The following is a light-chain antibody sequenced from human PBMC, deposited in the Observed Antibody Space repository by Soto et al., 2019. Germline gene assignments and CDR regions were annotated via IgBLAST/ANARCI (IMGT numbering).Light chain of an antibody. J-gene: IGKJ1*01. CDR1: QSVDTR. CDR3: QQYNNWPRT. CDR2: GAS. Sequence: ETLMTQSPDTLSVSPGERATLSCRASQSVDTRLAWYQHKPGQAPRLLIYGASTRATGIPARFSGSGSGTEFTLTISSLQSEDFAVYFCQQYNNWPRTFGQGTKVDIK. V-gene: IGKV3-15*01.